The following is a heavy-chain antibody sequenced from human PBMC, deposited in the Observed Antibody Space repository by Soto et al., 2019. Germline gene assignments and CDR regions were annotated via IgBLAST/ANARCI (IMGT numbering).Heavy chain of an antibody. V-gene: IGHV4-34*01. CDR2: INHSGST. J-gene: IGHJ4*02. D-gene: IGHD3-3*01. CDR3: ARGLGPNTYYDFWSGAKYYFDY. Sequence: SETLSLTCAVYGGSFSGYYWSWIRQPPGKGLEWIGEINHSGSTNYNPSLKSRVTISVDTSKNQFSLKLSSVTAADTAVYYCARGLGPNTYYDFWSGAKYYFDYWGQGTLVTVSS. CDR1: GGSFSGYY.